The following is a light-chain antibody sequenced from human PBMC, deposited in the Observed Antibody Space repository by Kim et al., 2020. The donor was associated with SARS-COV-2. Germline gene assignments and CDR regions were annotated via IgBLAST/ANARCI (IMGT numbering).Light chain of an antibody. CDR3: QTWGTGTWV. V-gene: IGLV4-69*01. Sequence: SVKRTCTRSSGHSRYAIAWHQQQPEKGPRYLMKLNSDGSHNKGDGIPDRFSGSSSGAERYLTISSLQSEDEADYYCQTWGTGTWVFGGGTQLTVL. CDR2: LNSDGSH. J-gene: IGLJ3*02. CDR1: SGHSRYA.